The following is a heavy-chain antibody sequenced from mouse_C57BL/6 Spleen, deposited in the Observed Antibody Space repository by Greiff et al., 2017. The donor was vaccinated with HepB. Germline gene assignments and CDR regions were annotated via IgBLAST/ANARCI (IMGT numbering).Heavy chain of an antibody. J-gene: IGHJ2*01. V-gene: IGHV3-1*01. D-gene: IGHD1-1*01. CDR3: ARGNYGLFDY. CDR2: ISYSGST. CDR1: GYSITSGYD. Sequence: EVQLQQSGPGMVKPSQSLSLTCTVTGYSITSGYDWHWIRHFPGNKLEWMGYISYSGSTNYNPSLKSRISITHDTSKNHFFLKLNSVTTEDTATYYCARGNYGLFDYWGQGTTLTVSS.